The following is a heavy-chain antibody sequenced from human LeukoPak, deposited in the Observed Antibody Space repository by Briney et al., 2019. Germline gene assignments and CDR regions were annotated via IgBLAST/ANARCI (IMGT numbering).Heavy chain of an antibody. V-gene: IGHV3-21*01. CDR1: GFTFSSYS. J-gene: IGHJ5*02. CDR3: ARGRSGYYNLAGWFDP. CDR2: ISSSSSYI. Sequence: GGSLRLSCAASGFTFSSYSMNWVRQAPGKGLEWVSSISSSSSYIYYADSVKGRFTISRDNAKNSLYLQMNSLRAEDTAVYYCARGRSGYYNLAGWFDPWGQGTLVTVSS. D-gene: IGHD3-3*01.